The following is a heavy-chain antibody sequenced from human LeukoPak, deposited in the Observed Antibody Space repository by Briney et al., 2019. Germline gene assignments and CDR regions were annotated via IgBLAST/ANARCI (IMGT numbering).Heavy chain of an antibody. CDR2: VSPGGYT. J-gene: IGHJ5*02. CDR3: ARIRCGRGQARCYNH. CDR1: GVSLCDYY. V-gene: IGHV4-34*01. D-gene: IGHD2-21*01. Sequence: SETLSVTCAVSGVSLCDYYWSWIRQSPEKGLEWIGEVSPGGYTTYNPSLRSRVIISEDTSENQLSLNVTSVTAADTALYYSARIRCGRGQARCYNHWAQGSLVTVSS.